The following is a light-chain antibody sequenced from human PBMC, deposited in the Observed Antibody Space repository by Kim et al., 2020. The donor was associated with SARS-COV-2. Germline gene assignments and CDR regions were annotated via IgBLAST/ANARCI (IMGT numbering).Light chain of an antibody. J-gene: IGLJ2*01. CDR2: DVS. CDR3: TSYTGANTVV. CDR1: SSLVGNYNY. Sequence: QSALTQPASVSGSPGQSITISCTGTSSLVGNYNYDSWYQQHPDKAPKLIIYDVSYRPSGVSTRFSGSKSGNTASLTISGLQAADEADYYCTSYTGANTVVFGGGTKVTVL. V-gene: IGLV2-14*03.